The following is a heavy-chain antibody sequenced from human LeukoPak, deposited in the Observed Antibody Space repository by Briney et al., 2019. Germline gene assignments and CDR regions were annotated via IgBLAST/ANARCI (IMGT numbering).Heavy chain of an antibody. CDR1: GGSISSSSYY. CDR2: IYYSGST. CDR3: ARARGTVAIDY. J-gene: IGHJ4*02. Sequence: SETLSLTCTVSGGSISSSSYYWGWIRQPPGKGLEWIGSIYYSGSTYYNPSLKSRVTISVDTSKNQFSLKLSSVTAADTALYYCARARGTVAIDYWGQGTLVTVSS. D-gene: IGHD5-12*01. V-gene: IGHV4-39*01.